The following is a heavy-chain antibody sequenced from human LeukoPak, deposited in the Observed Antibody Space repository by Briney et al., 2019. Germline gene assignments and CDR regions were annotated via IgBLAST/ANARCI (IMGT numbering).Heavy chain of an antibody. CDR2: ISGSGGST. V-gene: IGHV3-23*01. J-gene: IGHJ6*03. CDR3: ARVHGSGSYSGYYMDV. CDR1: GFTFSSYE. Sequence: GGSLRLSCAASGFTFSSYEMNWVRQAPGKGLEWVSAISGSGGSTYYADSVKGRFTISRDNSKNTLYLQMNSLRAEDTAVYYCARVHGSGSYSGYYMDVWGKGTTVTISS. D-gene: IGHD3-10*01.